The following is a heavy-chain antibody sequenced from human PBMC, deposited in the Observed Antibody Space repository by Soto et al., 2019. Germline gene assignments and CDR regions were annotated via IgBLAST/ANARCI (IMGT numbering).Heavy chain of an antibody. D-gene: IGHD3-22*01. CDR1: GFTFSSFH. CDR2: ITSSSDTI. V-gene: IGHV3-48*02. J-gene: IGHJ6*02. Sequence: EVQLVESGGGLVQPGGSLRLSCAASGFTFSSFHMNWVRQAPGRGLEWVAYITSSSDTIYYSDSVKGRFTISRDNGKNSLFLQMNSLRDEDTAVYYRARVVVVIPPGYYYAMDVWGQGTTVTVSS. CDR3: ARVVVVIPPGYYYAMDV.